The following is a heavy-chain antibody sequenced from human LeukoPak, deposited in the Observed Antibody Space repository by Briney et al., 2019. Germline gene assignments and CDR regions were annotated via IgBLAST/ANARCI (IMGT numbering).Heavy chain of an antibody. V-gene: IGHV4-31*11. Sequence: SETLSLTCAVYGGSFSGYYWSWIRQHPGKGLEWIGYIYYSGSTYYNPSLKSRVTISVDTSKNQFSLKLSSVTAADTAVYYCARELTTWGQGTLVTVSS. J-gene: IGHJ5*02. CDR1: GGSFSGYY. CDR3: ARELTT. CDR2: IYYSGST.